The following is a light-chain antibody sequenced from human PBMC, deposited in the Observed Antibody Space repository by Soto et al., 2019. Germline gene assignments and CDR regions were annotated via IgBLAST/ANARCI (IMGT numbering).Light chain of an antibody. Sequence: EIVLTQSPASLSLSPGERATLSCRASESVNSYLAWFQQIPGQAPRLLIYDASKRATGIPARFSASGSGTDFTLTISSLQPEDFATYYCQQSYSTPPVTFGQGTKLEIK. CDR3: QQSYSTPPVT. CDR1: ESVNSY. J-gene: IGKJ2*01. V-gene: IGKV3-11*01. CDR2: DAS.